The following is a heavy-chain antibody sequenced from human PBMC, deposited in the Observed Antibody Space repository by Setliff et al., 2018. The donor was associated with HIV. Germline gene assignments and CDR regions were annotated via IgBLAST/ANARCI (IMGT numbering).Heavy chain of an antibody. Sequence: GSLRLSCAASGFVFTDHSLHWVRQAPGEGLEWVSGIDPSGGSTSYADSVKGRFITFRDNAKNSLYLQMNSLRAEDTAVYYCARESYNYGYNDWGQGTLVTVSS. J-gene: IGHJ4*02. CDR1: GFVFTDHS. D-gene: IGHD5-18*01. CDR3: ARESYNYGYND. CDR2: IDPSGGST. V-gene: IGHV3-21*01.